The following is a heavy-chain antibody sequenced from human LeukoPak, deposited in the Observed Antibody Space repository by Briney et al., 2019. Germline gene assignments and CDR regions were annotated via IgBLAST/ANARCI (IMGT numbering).Heavy chain of an antibody. Sequence: ASVKVSCKASGYTFTSYDINWVRQATGQGLEWMGWMNPNSGNTGYAQKFQGRVTMTRNTSISTAYMELSSLRSEDTAVYYCARIREGGYDYYYYYMDVWGKGTTVTISS. CDR3: ARIREGGYDYYYYYMDV. CDR1: GYTFTSYD. J-gene: IGHJ6*03. CDR2: MNPNSGNT. D-gene: IGHD5-12*01. V-gene: IGHV1-8*01.